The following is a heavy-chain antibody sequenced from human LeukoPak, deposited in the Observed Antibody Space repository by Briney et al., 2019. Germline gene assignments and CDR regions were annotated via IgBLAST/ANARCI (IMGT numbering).Heavy chain of an antibody. J-gene: IGHJ4*02. CDR2: ISGSGDST. CDR3: AKTLSSGWSGKYYFDY. CDR1: GFTFSSYA. V-gene: IGHV3-23*01. Sequence: GGSLRLSCAASGFTFSSYAMSWVRQAPGKGLEWVSTISGSGDSTYYADSVKGRFTIYRDNSKSRLSLQMNSLRAEDTAVYYCAKTLSSGWSGKYYFDYWGQGTLVSVSS. D-gene: IGHD6-19*01.